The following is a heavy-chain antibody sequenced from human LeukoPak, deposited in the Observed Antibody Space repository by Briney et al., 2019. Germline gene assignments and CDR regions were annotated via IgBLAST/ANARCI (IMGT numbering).Heavy chain of an antibody. CDR3: ARDRGIGSPFDP. D-gene: IGHD2-15*01. CDR1: GGSISSSSYY. V-gene: IGHV4-39*07. Sequence: SETLSLTCTVSGGSISSSSYYWGWIRQPPGKGLEWIGSIYYSGSTYYNPSLKSRVTISVDTSKNQFSLKLSSVTAADTAVYYCARDRGIGSPFDPWGQGTLVTVSS. CDR2: IYYSGST. J-gene: IGHJ5*02.